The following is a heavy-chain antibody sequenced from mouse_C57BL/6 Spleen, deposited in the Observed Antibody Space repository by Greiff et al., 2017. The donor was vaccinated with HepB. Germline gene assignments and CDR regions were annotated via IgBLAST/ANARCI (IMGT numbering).Heavy chain of an antibody. CDR3: AKRASSGYFDY. D-gene: IGHD3-2*02. V-gene: IGHV1-22*01. Sequence: VQLQQSGPELVKPGASVKMSCKASGYTFTDYNMHWVKQSHGQSLEWIGYINPNNGGTSYNQKFKGKATLTVNKSSSTAYIERRSLTSEDSAVYYCAKRASSGYFDYWGQGTTLTVSS. CDR1: GYTFTDYN. CDR2: INPNNGGT. J-gene: IGHJ2*01.